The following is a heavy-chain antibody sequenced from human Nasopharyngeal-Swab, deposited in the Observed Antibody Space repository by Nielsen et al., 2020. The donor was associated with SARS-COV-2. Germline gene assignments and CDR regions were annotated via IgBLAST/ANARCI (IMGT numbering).Heavy chain of an antibody. D-gene: IGHD3-10*01. CDR3: ARAVRLYYYGSGSFHD. Sequence: SETLSLTCAVSGGSLISNYWWTWVRQSPGKGLEWIGEINHQGNINYNPSLKSRVTISVDQSKNHFSLTLDSVTGADMAVYYCARAVRLYYYGSGSFHDWGQGALVTVSS. CDR1: GGSLISNYW. V-gene: IGHV4-4*02. J-gene: IGHJ4*02. CDR2: INHQGNI.